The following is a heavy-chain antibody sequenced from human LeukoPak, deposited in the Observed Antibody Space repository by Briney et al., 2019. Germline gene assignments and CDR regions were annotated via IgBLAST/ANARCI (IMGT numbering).Heavy chain of an antibody. D-gene: IGHD2-2*01. J-gene: IGHJ6*02. Sequence: ASVKVSCKASGYTFTGYYMHWVRQAPGQGLEWMGWINPNSGGTNYAQKFQGRVTMTRDTSISTAYMELSRLRSDDTAVYYCARGEYQLLSSYYYYGMDVWGQGTTVTVSS. CDR3: ARGEYQLLSSYYYYGMDV. V-gene: IGHV1-2*02. CDR2: INPNSGGT. CDR1: GYTFTGYY.